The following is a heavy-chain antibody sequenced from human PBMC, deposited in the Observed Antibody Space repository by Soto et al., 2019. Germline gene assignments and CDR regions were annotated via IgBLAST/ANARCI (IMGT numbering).Heavy chain of an antibody. D-gene: IGHD2-8*01. CDR1: GGSISSSNW. Sequence: QVQLQESGPGLVKPSGTLSLTCAVSGGSISSSNWWSWVRQPPGKGLEWIGEIYHSGSTNYNPSLKSRVTISVDKSKNQFSLKLSSVTAADTAVYYCARVIGYCTNGVCYNDTPGGWFDPWGQGTLVTVSS. CDR3: ARVIGYCTNGVCYNDTPGGWFDP. V-gene: IGHV4-4*02. J-gene: IGHJ5*02. CDR2: IYHSGST.